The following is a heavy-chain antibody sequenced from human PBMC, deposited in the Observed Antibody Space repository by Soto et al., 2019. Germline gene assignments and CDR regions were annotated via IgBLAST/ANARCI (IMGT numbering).Heavy chain of an antibody. CDR2: ISYDGSNK. Sequence: GGSLRLSCAASGFTFSSYGMHWVRQAPGKGLEWVAVISYDGSNKYYADSVKGRFTISRDNSKNTLYLQMNSLRAEDTAVYYCARDAYDSSGYYPFDYWGQGTLVTVSS. D-gene: IGHD3-22*01. V-gene: IGHV3-30*03. CDR1: GFTFSSYG. J-gene: IGHJ4*02. CDR3: ARDAYDSSGYYPFDY.